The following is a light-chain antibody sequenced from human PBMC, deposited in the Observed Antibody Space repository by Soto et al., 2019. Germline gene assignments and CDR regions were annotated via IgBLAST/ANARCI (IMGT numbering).Light chain of an antibody. J-gene: IGKJ5*01. CDR3: QQRSNWPL. CDR2: DAS. CDR1: QSVGSS. V-gene: IGKV3-11*01. Sequence: EIVWTQSPDTLSLFPGARATLFCRASQSVGSSLAWYQQKPGQAPSILIYDASNRATGIQARFSGSGSGTDFTLTISSLEPEDFAVYYRQQRSNWPLFGQGTRLELK.